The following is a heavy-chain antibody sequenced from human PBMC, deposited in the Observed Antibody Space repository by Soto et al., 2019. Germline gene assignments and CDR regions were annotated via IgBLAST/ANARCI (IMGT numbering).Heavy chain of an antibody. CDR3: ARARDYDYHYSGMDV. D-gene: IGHD4-17*01. Sequence: EVQLVESGGGLVQPVGSLTLSCVASGFTFSSHEMKGVRQAPGKGLEWVSYISVVGSTKYYADSVKGRVTISRDNAKNSLYLQMKSLRAEDTAVYYCARARDYDYHYSGMDVLGQGTTVTVSS. J-gene: IGHJ6*02. CDR2: ISVVGSTK. CDR1: GFTFSSHE. V-gene: IGHV3-48*03.